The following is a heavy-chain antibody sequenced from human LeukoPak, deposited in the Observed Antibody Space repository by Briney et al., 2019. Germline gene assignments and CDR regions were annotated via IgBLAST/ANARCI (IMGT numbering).Heavy chain of an antibody. J-gene: IGHJ5*02. CDR3: ARDPATEWSNGVCYKASWFDP. CDR2: IFYSGST. D-gene: IGHD2-8*01. Sequence: SETLSLTCTVSGGYISSSNYYWVWIRQPPGKGLEWVASIFYSGSTYFNPSLKSRVTILVDTSKNQFSLKLSSVTAADTAMYYCARDPATEWSNGVCYKASWFDPWGQGTLVTVSS. V-gene: IGHV4-39*07. CDR1: GGYISSSNYY.